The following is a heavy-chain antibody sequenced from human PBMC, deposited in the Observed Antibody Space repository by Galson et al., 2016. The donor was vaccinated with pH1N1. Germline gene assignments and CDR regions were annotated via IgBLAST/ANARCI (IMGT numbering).Heavy chain of an antibody. CDR2: ISPDSGGT. CDR3: ATSSPHITGTTGFFGLDV. J-gene: IGHJ6*02. D-gene: IGHD1-7*01. CDR1: TYSFSGYY. V-gene: IGHV1-2*04. Sequence: SVKVSCKASTYSFSGYYIHWVRQAPGQGLEWMGWISPDSGGTVYAQKFQDWVTVTWDTSISTTYMEVTRLTSDDTAVYLCATSSPHITGTTGFFGLDVWGQGTTVTVSS.